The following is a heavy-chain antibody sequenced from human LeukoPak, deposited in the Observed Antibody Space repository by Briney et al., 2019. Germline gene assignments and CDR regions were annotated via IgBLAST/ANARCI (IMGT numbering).Heavy chain of an antibody. V-gene: IGHV1-2*02. CDR1: GYTFTGYY. CDR3: AREIPYYYDSSGYMNLDY. D-gene: IGHD3-22*01. CDR2: INPNSGGT. J-gene: IGHJ4*02. Sequence: VASVKVSCKASGYTFTGYYMHWVRQAPGQGLEWMGWINPNSGGTNYAQKFQGRVTMTRDTSISTAYMELSRLRSDDTAVYYCAREIPYYYDSSGYMNLDYWGQGTLVTVSS.